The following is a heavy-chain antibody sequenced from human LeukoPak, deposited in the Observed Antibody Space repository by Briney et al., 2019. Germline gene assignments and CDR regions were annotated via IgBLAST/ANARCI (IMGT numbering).Heavy chain of an antibody. D-gene: IGHD3-10*01. CDR3: AKEYGSGRYYFDY. CDR1: GFTFSSYG. Sequence: GGSLRLSCAASGFTFSSYGMHWVRQAPGKGLEWVAVIWYDGGNKYYADSVKGRFTISRDNSKNTLYLQMNSLRAEDTAVYYCAKEYGSGRYYFDYWGQGTLVTVSS. CDR2: IWYDGGNK. J-gene: IGHJ4*02. V-gene: IGHV3-33*06.